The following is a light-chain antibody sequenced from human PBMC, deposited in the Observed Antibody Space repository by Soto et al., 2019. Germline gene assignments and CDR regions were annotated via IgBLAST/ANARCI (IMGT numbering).Light chain of an antibody. CDR3: QKYNSAPPVT. CDR2: AAS. Sequence: DIRMTQYPSSLSASVGDRGTITCRASQSISTYLNWYQQKPGKAPKLLIHAASSLQSGVPSRFSGSGSGTDFTLTISSLQPEDFATYYCQKYNSAPPVTFGPGTKVDIK. J-gene: IGKJ3*01. CDR1: QSISTY. V-gene: IGKV1-39*01.